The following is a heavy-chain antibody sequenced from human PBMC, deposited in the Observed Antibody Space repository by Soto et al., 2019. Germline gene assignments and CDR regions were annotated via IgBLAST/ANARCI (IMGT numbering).Heavy chain of an antibody. V-gene: IGHV4-61*01. D-gene: IGHD3-22*01. J-gene: IGHJ4*02. CDR2: IYYSGST. Sequence: ETLSLTCTVSGGSVSSGSYYWSWIRQPPGKGLEWIGYIYYSGSTNYNPSLKSRVTISVDTSKNQFSLKLSSVTAADTAVYYCARVGFYYDRSGYHTPFDYWGQGTLVTVSS. CDR3: ARVGFYYDRSGYHTPFDY. CDR1: GGSVSSGSYY.